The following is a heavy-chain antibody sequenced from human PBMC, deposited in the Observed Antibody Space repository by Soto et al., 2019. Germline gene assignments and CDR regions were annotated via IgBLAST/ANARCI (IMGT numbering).Heavy chain of an antibody. J-gene: IGHJ6*02. D-gene: IGHD3-22*01. CDR2: ISHDGSNK. Sequence: GGSLRLSCAASGFTFSSYAMHWVRQAPGKGLEWVAVISHDGSNKYYADSVKGRFTISRDNSKNTLYLQMNSLRAEDTAVYYCASSSGYFYYYYGMDVWGQGTTVTVSS. V-gene: IGHV3-30-3*01. CDR1: GFTFSSYA. CDR3: ASSSGYFYYYYGMDV.